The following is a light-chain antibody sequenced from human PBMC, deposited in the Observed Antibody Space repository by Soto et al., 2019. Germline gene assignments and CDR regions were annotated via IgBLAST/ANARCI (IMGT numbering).Light chain of an antibody. CDR3: QTWGTGIHWV. CDR2: LNSDGSH. CDR1: SGHSSYA. J-gene: IGLJ3*02. V-gene: IGLV4-69*01. Sequence: QLVLTQSPSASASLGASVKLTCTLSSGHSSYAIAWHQPQPEKGPRYLMKLNSDGSHSKGDGIPDRFSGSSSGAERYLTISSLQSEDEADYYCQTWGTGIHWVFGGGTKVTVL.